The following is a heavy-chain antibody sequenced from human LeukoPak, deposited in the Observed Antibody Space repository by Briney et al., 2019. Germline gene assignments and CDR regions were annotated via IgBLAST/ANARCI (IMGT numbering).Heavy chain of an antibody. CDR2: ISGSGGST. Sequence: GGSLRLSCAASGFTFSSYAMSWVRQAPGKGLEWVSAISGSGGSTYYADSVKGRFTITRDNSKNTLYLQMNSLRAEDTAVYYCAKVRGGWYYFDYWGQGTLVTVSS. CDR1: GFTFSSYA. CDR3: AKVRGGWYYFDY. J-gene: IGHJ4*02. D-gene: IGHD6-19*01. V-gene: IGHV3-23*01.